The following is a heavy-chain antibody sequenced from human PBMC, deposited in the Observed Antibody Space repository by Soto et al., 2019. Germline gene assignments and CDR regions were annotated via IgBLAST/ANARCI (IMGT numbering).Heavy chain of an antibody. CDR1: GFTFSSYW. CDR3: ARETVCSSTRGYRGYYYYGMGV. Sequence: PGGSLRLSCAASGFTFSSYWMSWVRQAPGKGLEWVANIKQDGSEKYYVDSVKGRFTISRDNAKNSLYLQMNSLRDEDTAVYSCARETVCSSTRGYRGYYYYGMGVWGQGTTVAVFS. CDR2: IKQDGSEK. D-gene: IGHD2-2*02. V-gene: IGHV3-7*01. J-gene: IGHJ6*02.